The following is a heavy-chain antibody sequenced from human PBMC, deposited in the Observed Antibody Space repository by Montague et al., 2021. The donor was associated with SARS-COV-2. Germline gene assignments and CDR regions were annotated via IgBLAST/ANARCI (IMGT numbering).Heavy chain of an antibody. CDR3: ARVGRQQLVRLSGMDV. V-gene: IGHV6-1*01. CDR2: TYYRSKWYN. D-gene: IGHD6-13*01. CDR1: GDSVSSNSAA. J-gene: IGHJ6*02. Sequence: CAISGDSVSSNSAAWNWIRQSPSRGLEWLGRTYYRSKWYNDYALSMKSRITINPDTSKNQFSLQLNSVTPEDTAVYYCARVGRQQLVRLSGMDVWGQGTTVTVSS.